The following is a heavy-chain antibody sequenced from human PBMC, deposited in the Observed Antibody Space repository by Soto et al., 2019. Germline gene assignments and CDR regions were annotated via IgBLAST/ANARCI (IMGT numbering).Heavy chain of an antibody. CDR3: ARDVVATREKWFDP. CDR2: IIPILGIA. V-gene: IGHV1-69*08. J-gene: IGHJ5*02. D-gene: IGHD2-21*01. CDR1: GGTFSSYT. Sequence: QVQLVQSGAEVKKPGSSVKVSCKASGGTFSSYTISWVRQAPGQGLEWMGRIIPILGIANYAQKFQGRVTITADKSTSPAYMELSSLRSEDTAVYYCARDVVATREKWFDPWGQGTLVTVSS.